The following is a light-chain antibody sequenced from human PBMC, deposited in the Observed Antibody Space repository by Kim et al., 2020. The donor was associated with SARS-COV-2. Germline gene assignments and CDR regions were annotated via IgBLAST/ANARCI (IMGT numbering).Light chain of an antibody. J-gene: IGLJ1*01. V-gene: IGLV2-11*01. CDR2: DVV. Sequence: SVPTPCTETSSDVEGKDYVSGHQQPRGKAPNHRFYDVVKRPSGVPDRFSGPKSGNPPSLTISGLQADDGADYYCCSFAGSSTWGVFGTGTKATAL. CDR1: SSDVEGKDY. CDR3: CSFAGSSTWGV.